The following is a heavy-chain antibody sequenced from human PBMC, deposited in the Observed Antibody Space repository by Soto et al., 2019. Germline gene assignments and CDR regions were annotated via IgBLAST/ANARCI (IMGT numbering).Heavy chain of an antibody. Sequence: SETLSLTXTVSGGSISSGDYYWSWIRQHPGKGLEWIGYLYYSGSTYYNPSLKSRVTISVDTSKNQFPLKLSSVTAADTAVYYCARWWSGSRQGFDPWGQGTLVTVSS. CDR1: GGSISSGDYY. J-gene: IGHJ5*02. CDR3: ARWWSGSRQGFDP. V-gene: IGHV4-31*02. CDR2: LYYSGST. D-gene: IGHD3-3*01.